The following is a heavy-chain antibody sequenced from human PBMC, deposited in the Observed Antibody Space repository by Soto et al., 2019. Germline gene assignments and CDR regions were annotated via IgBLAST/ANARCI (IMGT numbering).Heavy chain of an antibody. CDR2: IYSGGST. CDR1: GFTVSSNY. V-gene: IGHV3-53*02. J-gene: IGHJ4*02. Sequence: EVQLVETGGGLIQPGGSLRLSCAASGFTVSSNYMSWVRQAPGKGLEWVSVIYSGGSTYYADSVKGRFTISRDNSKNTLYLQMNSLRAEDTAVYYCAKDAHKGYGKTELTHWGQGTLVTVSS. D-gene: IGHD5-18*01. CDR3: AKDAHKGYGKTELTH.